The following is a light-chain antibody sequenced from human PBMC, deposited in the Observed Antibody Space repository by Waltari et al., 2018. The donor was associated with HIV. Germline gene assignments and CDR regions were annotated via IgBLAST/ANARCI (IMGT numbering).Light chain of an antibody. V-gene: IGLV1-51*01. Sequence: SVLPQPPSVSPAPGQTVTISCSGSSSNIWTNYFSWYHQLPGPAPQLLIYNNTERPSGIPDRFAGSKSGTSATLGITGLQTGDEADYYWGTWDSSLGGWVFGGGTKLAVL. CDR2: NNT. J-gene: IGLJ3*02. CDR1: SSNIWTNY. CDR3: GTWDSSLGGWV.